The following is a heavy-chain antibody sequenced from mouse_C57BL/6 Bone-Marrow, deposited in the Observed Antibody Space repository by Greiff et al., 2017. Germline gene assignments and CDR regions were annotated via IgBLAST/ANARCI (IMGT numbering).Heavy chain of an antibody. J-gene: IGHJ3*01. D-gene: IGHD1-1*01. V-gene: IGHV1-50*01. CDR1: GYTFPSYW. Sequence: QVQLQQPGAELVKPGASVKLSCKASGYTFPSYWMQWVKQRPGQGLEWIGEIDPSDSYTNYNQKFKGKATLTVDTSSSTAYMQLSSLTSGDSAVYYCARGGVITRDCGQGTLVTVSA. CDR3: ARGGVITRD. CDR2: IDPSDSYT.